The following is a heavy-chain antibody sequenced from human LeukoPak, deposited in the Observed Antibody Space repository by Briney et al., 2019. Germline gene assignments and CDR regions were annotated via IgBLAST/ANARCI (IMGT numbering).Heavy chain of an antibody. CDR1: GFTFSSYS. J-gene: IGHJ4*02. D-gene: IGHD6-13*01. Sequence: GGSLRLSCAASGFTFSSYSMNWVRQAPGKGLEWVSSISSSSSYIYYADSVKGRFTISRDNSKNTLYLQMNSLRAEDTAVYYCAKRQQLVREFDYWGQGTLVTVSS. CDR3: AKRQQLVREFDY. CDR2: ISSSSSYI. V-gene: IGHV3-21*04.